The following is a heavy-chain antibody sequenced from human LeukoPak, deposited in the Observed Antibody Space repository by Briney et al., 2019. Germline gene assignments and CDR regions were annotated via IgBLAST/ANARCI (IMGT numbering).Heavy chain of an antibody. CDR2: IYSGGST. V-gene: IGHV3-66*01. CDR1: GFTFSSNY. J-gene: IGHJ4*02. Sequence: GGSLRLSCAASGFTFSSNYMSWVRQAPGKGLEWVSVIYSGGSTYYADSVTGRFTISRDNSKNTLYLQMNSLRAEDTAVYYCARATTVRGGMVFDYWGQGTLVTVSS. CDR3: ARATTVRGGMVFDY. D-gene: IGHD3-10*01.